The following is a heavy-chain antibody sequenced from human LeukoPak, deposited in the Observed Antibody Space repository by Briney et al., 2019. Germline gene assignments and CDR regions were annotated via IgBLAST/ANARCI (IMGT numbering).Heavy chain of an antibody. V-gene: IGHV4-34*01. CDR1: GGSFSGYY. D-gene: IGHD6-19*01. J-gene: IGHJ4*02. Sequence: ASETLSLTCAVYGGSFSGYYWSWIRQPPGKGLEWIGEINHSGSTNYNPSLKSRVTISVDTSKNQFSLKLSSVTAADTAVYYCARGPPRGWYHYWGQGTLVIVSS. CDR3: ARGPPRGWYHY. CDR2: INHSGST.